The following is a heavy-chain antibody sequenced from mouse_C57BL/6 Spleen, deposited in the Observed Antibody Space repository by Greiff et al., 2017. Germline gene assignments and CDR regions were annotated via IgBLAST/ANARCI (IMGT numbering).Heavy chain of an antibody. V-gene: IGHV1-82*01. Sequence: VQLQQSGPELVKPGASVKISCKASGYAFSSSWMNWVKQRPGKGLEWIGRIYPGDGDTNYNGKFKGKATLTADKSSSTAYMQLSRLTSEDSAVYFCAREKDGYCGYWGQGTTRTVSS. J-gene: IGHJ2*01. D-gene: IGHD2-3*01. CDR2: IYPGDGDT. CDR1: GYAFSSSW. CDR3: AREKDGYCGY.